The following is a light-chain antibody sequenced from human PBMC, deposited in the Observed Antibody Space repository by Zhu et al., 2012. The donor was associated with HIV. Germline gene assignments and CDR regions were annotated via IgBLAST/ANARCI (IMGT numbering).Light chain of an antibody. CDR2: GAS. CDR3: QQYGSSPRT. J-gene: IGKJ2*01. V-gene: IGKV3-20*01. Sequence: EVVSTQSPGTLSLSPGERATLSCRASQSVGSSYLAWYQQKPGQAPRLLIYGASSRAPGIPDRFSGSGSGTDFTLTISRLEPEDFAVYYCQQYGSSPRTFGQGTKLEI. CDR1: QSVGSSY.